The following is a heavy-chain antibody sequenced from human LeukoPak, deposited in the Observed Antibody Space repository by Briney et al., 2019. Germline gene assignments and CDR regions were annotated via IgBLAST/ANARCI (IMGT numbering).Heavy chain of an antibody. CDR3: ARGGIQLWLYYFDY. V-gene: IGHV1-18*01. CDR2: ISAYNGNT. J-gene: IGHJ4*02. Sequence: ASVKVSRKASGYTFTSYGISWVRQAPGQGLEWMGWISAYNGNTNYAQKLQGRVTMTRDTSTSTVYMELSSLRSEDTAVYSCARGGIQLWLYYFDYWGQGTLVTVSS. D-gene: IGHD5-18*01. CDR1: GYTFTSYG.